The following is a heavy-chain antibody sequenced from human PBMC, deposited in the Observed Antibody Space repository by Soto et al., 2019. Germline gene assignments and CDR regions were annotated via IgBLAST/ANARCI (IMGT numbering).Heavy chain of an antibody. CDR1: GGSISSRSW. CDR3: TTSHAGELNN. D-gene: IGHD1-7*01. J-gene: IGHJ4*02. V-gene: IGHV4-4*01. Sequence: AETLSLTCAVSGGSISSRSWWTWVRQSPGKGLEWIGEIFESGATNYNPSLKSRLTMSVDKSKNQFSLNLSSLTAADTAVYFCTTSHAGELNNWGQGTLVTVSS. CDR2: IFESGAT.